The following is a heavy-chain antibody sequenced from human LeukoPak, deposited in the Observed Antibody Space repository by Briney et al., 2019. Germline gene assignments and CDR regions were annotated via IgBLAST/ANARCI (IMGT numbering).Heavy chain of an antibody. CDR1: GFTFSSSG. D-gene: IGHD2-2*01. V-gene: IGHV3-33*01. CDR2: IWYDGSNK. J-gene: IGHJ6*02. Sequence: GRSLRLSCAASGFTFSSSGMHWVRDAPGTGLGCGAVIWYDGSNKYYADSVKGRFTISRDNSKNTLYLQMNSLRAEDTAVYYCARDPNRRYCSSTSCYGYYYYGMDVWGQGTTVTVSS. CDR3: ARDPNRRYCSSTSCYGYYYYGMDV.